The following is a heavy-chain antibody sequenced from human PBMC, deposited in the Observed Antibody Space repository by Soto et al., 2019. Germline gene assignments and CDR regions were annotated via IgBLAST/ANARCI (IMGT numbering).Heavy chain of an antibody. D-gene: IGHD1-7*01. J-gene: IGHJ6*02. Sequence: QVQLVESGGGVVQPGRSLRLSCAASGFTFSSYAMHWVRQAPGQGLAWVALISYDGSNKYYADSVKGRFTISRDNSKNLPYLQINSLRPEETGVYHCAREQGGTTLYSHVMDVWGQGTTVTVSS. CDR3: AREQGGTTLYSHVMDV. V-gene: IGHV3-30-3*01. CDR2: ISYDGSNK. CDR1: GFTFSSYA.